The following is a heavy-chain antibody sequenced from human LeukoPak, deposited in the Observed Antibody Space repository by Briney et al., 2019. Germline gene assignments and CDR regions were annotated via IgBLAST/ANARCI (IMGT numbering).Heavy chain of an antibody. CDR1: GGSISSGGYY. CDR2: IYHSGST. Sequence: SQTLSLTCTVSGGSISSGGYYWSWIRQPPGKGLEWIGYIYHSGSTYYNPSLKSRVTISVDRSKNQFSLKLSSVTAADTAVYYCARDWFSSGGHYFDYWGQGTLVTVSS. J-gene: IGHJ4*02. CDR3: ARDWFSSGGHYFDY. D-gene: IGHD6-6*01. V-gene: IGHV4-30-2*01.